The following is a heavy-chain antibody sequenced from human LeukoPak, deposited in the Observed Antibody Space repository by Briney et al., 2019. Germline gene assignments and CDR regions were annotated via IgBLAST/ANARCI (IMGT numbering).Heavy chain of an antibody. V-gene: IGHV3-48*01. Sequence: GGSLRLSCAASGFTFSSYSMNWVRQAPGKGLEWVSYISSSSSTIYYADSVKGRFTISRDNSKNTLYLQMNSLRAEDTAVYYCARDGDYYDSSGYGLGYWGQGTLVTVSS. CDR1: GFTFSSYS. CDR3: ARDGDYYDSSGYGLGY. J-gene: IGHJ4*02. CDR2: ISSSSSTI. D-gene: IGHD3-22*01.